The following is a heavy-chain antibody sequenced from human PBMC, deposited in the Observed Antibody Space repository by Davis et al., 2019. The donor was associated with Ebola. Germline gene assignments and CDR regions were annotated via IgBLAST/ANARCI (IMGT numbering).Heavy chain of an antibody. D-gene: IGHD2/OR15-2a*01. Sequence: AGSLRLSCAASGFTFSSYGMHWVRQAPGKGLEWVAVISYDGSNKYYADSVKGRFTISSDNSKNTLYLQMNSLRAEDTAVYYCAKVEYHGYWGQGTLVTVSS. J-gene: IGHJ4*02. CDR2: ISYDGSNK. V-gene: IGHV3-30*18. CDR3: AKVEYHGY. CDR1: GFTFSSYG.